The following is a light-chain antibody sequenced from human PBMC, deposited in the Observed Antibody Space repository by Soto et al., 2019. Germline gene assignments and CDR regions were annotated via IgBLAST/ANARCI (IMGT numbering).Light chain of an antibody. Sequence: EIVLTQSPCTLSLSPGERATLSCRTSQSVSSNSLAWYQQKPGQAPRLLIYGASSRATGIPDRFSGSGSETDFTLTISRLGPEDFAVYYCQQYGSSPETFGQGTKVDIK. CDR3: QQYGSSPET. CDR2: GAS. J-gene: IGKJ1*01. CDR1: QSVSSNS. V-gene: IGKV3-20*01.